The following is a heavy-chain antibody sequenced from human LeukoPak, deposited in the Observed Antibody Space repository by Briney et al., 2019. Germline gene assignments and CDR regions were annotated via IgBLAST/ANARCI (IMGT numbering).Heavy chain of an antibody. CDR3: ARNFRNGYNDY. CDR2: ISSRSSYI. V-gene: IGHV3-21*01. CDR1: GFTFSSYS. J-gene: IGHJ4*02. Sequence: GGSLRLSCAASGFTFSSYSMNWVRQAPGKGLEWVSFISSRSSYIYNADSVKGRFTISRDNAKNSLYLQMNSLRAEDTAVYYCARNFRNGYNDYWGQGTLVTVSS. D-gene: IGHD5-24*01.